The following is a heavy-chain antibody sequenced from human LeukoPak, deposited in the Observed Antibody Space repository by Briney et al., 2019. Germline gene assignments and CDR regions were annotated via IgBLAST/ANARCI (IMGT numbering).Heavy chain of an antibody. Sequence: ASVKVSCKVSGYTLTELSMHWVRQAPGKGLEWMGGFDPEDGETIYAQKFQGRATMTEDTSTDTAYMELSSLRSEDTAVYYCARRTPYYYDSSGYEIWGQGTLVTVSS. J-gene: IGHJ4*02. D-gene: IGHD3-22*01. CDR3: ARRTPYYYDSSGYEI. CDR2: FDPEDGET. CDR1: GYTLTELS. V-gene: IGHV1-24*01.